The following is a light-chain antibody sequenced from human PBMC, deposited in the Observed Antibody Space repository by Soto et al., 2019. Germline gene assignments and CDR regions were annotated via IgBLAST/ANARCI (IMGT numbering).Light chain of an antibody. Sequence: QSVLTQPASVSGSPGQSITISCTGTSSDVGGYNRVSWYQQHPDKAPKLIIYEVTNRPSGISNRFSGSKSGDTASLTISGLQAEDEADYYCAAWDDRLSGLVFGGGTKLTVL. CDR2: EVT. J-gene: IGLJ2*01. CDR1: SSDVGGYNR. V-gene: IGLV2-14*01. CDR3: AAWDDRLSGLV.